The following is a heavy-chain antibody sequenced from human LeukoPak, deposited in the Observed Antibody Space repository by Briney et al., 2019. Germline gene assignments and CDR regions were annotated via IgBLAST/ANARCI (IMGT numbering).Heavy chain of an antibody. V-gene: IGHV4-39*01. Sequence: SETLSLTCTVSGDSISSSKKYWGWVRQPPGKGLEWIGSIYYSGNTYYNPSLKSRVTISLDTSRNQFSLRLSSVTAADTADYCCARAQGNGLIDFWGQGTLVTVSP. CDR3: ARAQGNGLIDF. D-gene: IGHD3/OR15-3a*01. CDR2: IYYSGNT. CDR1: GDSISSSKKY. J-gene: IGHJ4*02.